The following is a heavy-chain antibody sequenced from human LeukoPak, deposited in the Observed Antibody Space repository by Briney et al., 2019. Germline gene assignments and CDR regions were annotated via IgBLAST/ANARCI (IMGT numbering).Heavy chain of an antibody. CDR1: GYSTSSGYY. Sequence: SETLPLTCTVSGYSTSSGYYWGWIRQPPGKGLEWIGSIYHSGSTYYNPSLKSRLTISVDTSKNQFSLKLSSVTAADTAVYYCASTMVRGVIAYWGQGTLVTVSS. CDR3: ASTMVRGVIAY. V-gene: IGHV4-38-2*02. D-gene: IGHD3-10*01. CDR2: IYHSGST. J-gene: IGHJ4*02.